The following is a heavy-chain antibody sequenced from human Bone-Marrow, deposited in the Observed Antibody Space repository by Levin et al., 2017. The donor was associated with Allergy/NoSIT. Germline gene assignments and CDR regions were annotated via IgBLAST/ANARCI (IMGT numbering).Heavy chain of an antibody. CDR2: ISHRGNT. Sequence: RSSETLSLTCTVSNDSIGRGGYYWSWIRQHPGTGLEHIGYISHRGNTYYNPSLKSRLTMSLDTSNNQFSLNLISVTAADTAIYYCARLDGYNFDSWGQGTPVIVSS. V-gene: IGHV4-31*03. CDR1: NDSIGRGGYY. CDR3: ARLDGYNFDS. J-gene: IGHJ4*02. D-gene: IGHD5-12*01.